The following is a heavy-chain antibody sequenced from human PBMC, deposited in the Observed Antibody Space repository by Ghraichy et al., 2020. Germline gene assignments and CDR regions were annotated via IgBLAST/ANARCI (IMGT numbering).Heavy chain of an antibody. V-gene: IGHV4-39*02. J-gene: IGHJ6*02. Sequence: SETLSLTCTVSVGSISSSNYYWGWIRQPPGKGLEWIGSVYYSGGTYYNPSLKSRVTISVDTSKNHFSLRLSSVTAADTAVYYCARRRSPHLYYGLDVWGQGTTVTVSS. CDR1: VGSISSSNYY. CDR3: ARRRSPHLYYGLDV. CDR2: VYYSGGT.